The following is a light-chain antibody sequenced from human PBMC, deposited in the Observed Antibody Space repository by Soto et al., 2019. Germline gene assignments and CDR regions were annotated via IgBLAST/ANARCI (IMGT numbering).Light chain of an antibody. V-gene: IGLV2-23*02. Sequence: QSALTQPASVSGSPGQSITISCAGTRSDVGNYNLVSWYQQHPGKAPKLMIYEVNTRPSGVSTRFSGSKSGNTASLTISGLQAEDEADYYCCSYAGSDTWAFGGGTKLTVL. J-gene: IGLJ3*02. CDR3: CSYAGSDTWA. CDR1: RSDVGNYNL. CDR2: EVN.